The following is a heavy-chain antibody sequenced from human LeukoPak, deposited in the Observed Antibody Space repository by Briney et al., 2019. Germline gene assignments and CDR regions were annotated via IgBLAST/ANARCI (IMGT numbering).Heavy chain of an antibody. CDR3: ARVGGYYDFWSGYYGGNYFDY. J-gene: IGHJ4*02. V-gene: IGHV3-7*01. D-gene: IGHD3-3*01. CDR2: IKQDGSEK. CDR1: GFTFSSYW. Sequence: GGSLRLSCAASGFTFSSYWMSWVRQAPGKGLEWVANIKQDGSEKYYVDSVKGRFTISRDNAKNSLYLQMNSLRAEDTAVYYCARVGGYYDFWSGYYGGNYFDYWGQGTLVTVSS.